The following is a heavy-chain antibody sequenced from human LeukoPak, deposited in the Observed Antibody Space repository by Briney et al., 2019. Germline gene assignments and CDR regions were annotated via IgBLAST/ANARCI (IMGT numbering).Heavy chain of an antibody. CDR3: ARDRDSSGWFDP. CDR2: IIPIFGTA. CDR1: GGTFSSYA. J-gene: IGHJ5*02. V-gene: IGHV1-69*13. Sequence: SVKVSCKASGGTFSSYAISWVRQAPGQGLEWMGGIIPIFGTANYAQKFQGRVTITADESTSTAYMELSSLRSEDTAVYYCARDRDSSGWFDPWGQGTLVTVSS. D-gene: IGHD6-25*01.